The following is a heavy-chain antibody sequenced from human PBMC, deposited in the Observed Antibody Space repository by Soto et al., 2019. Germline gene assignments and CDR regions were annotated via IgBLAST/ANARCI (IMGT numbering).Heavy chain of an antibody. CDR2: IIPIFGTA. J-gene: IGHJ3*02. CDR1: GGTFSSYA. D-gene: IGHD4-17*01. V-gene: IGHV1-69*13. CDR3: ARDRGGSRGDDAFDI. Sequence: ASVKVSCKASGGTFSSYAISWVRQAPGQGLEWMGGIIPIFGTANYAQKFQGRVTITADESTSTAYMELSSLRSEDTAVYYCARDRGGSRGDDAFDIWGQGTMVTVSS.